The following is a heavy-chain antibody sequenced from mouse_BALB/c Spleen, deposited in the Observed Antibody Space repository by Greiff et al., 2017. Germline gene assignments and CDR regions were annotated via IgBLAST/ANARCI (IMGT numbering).Heavy chain of an antibody. D-gene: IGHD2-12*01. CDR2: ISSGGST. Sequence: EVQLVESGGGLVKPGGSLKLSCAASGFTFSSYAMPWVRQTPEKRLEWVASISSGGSTDYPDSVKGRFTISRDNARNILYLQMSSLRSEDTAMYYCASRGLRRGAMDYWGQGTSVTVSS. CDR1: GFTFSSYA. CDR3: ASRGLRRGAMDY. V-gene: IGHV5-6-5*01. J-gene: IGHJ4*01.